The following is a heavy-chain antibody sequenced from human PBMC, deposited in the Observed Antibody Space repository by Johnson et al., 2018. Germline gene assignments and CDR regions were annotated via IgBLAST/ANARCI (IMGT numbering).Heavy chain of an antibody. Sequence: VQLVESGAEVKKPGESLKISCKGSGYSFTSYWIGWVRQMPGKGLEWMGIIYPGDSDTRYSPSFQGQVTISADKSNSHADLQWSSLKASDTAMYDCARHKGMELLNSMYYYYYMDVWGKGTTVTVSS. V-gene: IGHV5-51*01. D-gene: IGHD1-7*01. CDR1: GYSFTSYW. J-gene: IGHJ6*03. CDR2: IYPGDSDT. CDR3: ARHKGMELLNSMYYYYYMDV.